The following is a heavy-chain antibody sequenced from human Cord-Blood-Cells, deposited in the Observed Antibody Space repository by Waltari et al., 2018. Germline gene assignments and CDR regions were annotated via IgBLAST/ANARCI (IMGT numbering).Heavy chain of an antibody. Sequence: QVQLQESGPGLVKPSETLFLPCTVPGGPLSSYSWSWIRQPPGKGLEWIWYIYYSGSTNYNPSLKSRVTISVDTSKNQFSLKLSSVTAADTAVYYCAREAIWNYFDYWGQGTLVTVSS. CDR1: GGPLSSYS. CDR2: IYYSGST. J-gene: IGHJ4*02. D-gene: IGHD1-1*01. V-gene: IGHV4-59*01. CDR3: AREAIWNYFDY.